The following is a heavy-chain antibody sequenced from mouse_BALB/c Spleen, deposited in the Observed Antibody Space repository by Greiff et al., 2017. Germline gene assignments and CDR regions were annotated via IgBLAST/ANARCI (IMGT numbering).Heavy chain of an antibody. CDR1: GYTFTSYW. V-gene: IGHV1-7*01. CDR3: ARGGYAMDY. J-gene: IGHJ4*01. Sequence: QVQLKQSGAELAKPGASVKMSCKASGYTFTSYWMHWVKQRPGQGLEWIGYINPSTGYTEYNQKFKDKATLTADKSSSTAYMQLSSLTSEDSAVYYCARGGYAMDYWGQGTPVTVSS. CDR2: INPSTGYT.